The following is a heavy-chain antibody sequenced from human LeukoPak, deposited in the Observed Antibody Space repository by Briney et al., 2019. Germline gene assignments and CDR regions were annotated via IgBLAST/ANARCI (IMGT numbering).Heavy chain of an antibody. Sequence: ASVKVSCKASGYTFTGYYMHWVRQAPGQGLEWMGWINPNSGGTNYAQKFQGRVTMTRDTSISTAYMELSRLRSDDTAVCYCARDLGPGYYDSSGYYGLREFDYWGQGTLVTVSS. CDR2: INPNSGGT. D-gene: IGHD3-22*01. CDR1: GYTFTGYY. CDR3: ARDLGPGYYDSSGYYGLREFDY. V-gene: IGHV1-2*02. J-gene: IGHJ4*02.